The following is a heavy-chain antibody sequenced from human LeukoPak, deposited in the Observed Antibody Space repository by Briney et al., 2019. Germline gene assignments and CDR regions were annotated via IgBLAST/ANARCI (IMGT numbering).Heavy chain of an antibody. V-gene: IGHV4-34*12. D-gene: IGHD6-13*01. CDR1: GYSLTNHY. CDR2: ILHTGST. J-gene: IGHJ5*02. Sequence: SETLSLTCAVSGYSLTNHYWIWIRQPPGKGLEWIGEILHTGSTNYNPSFKSRVSISIDTSKNQFFLRLTSVTAADTAVYYWARGPAAVHPWGQGTLVTVSS. CDR3: ARGPAAVHP.